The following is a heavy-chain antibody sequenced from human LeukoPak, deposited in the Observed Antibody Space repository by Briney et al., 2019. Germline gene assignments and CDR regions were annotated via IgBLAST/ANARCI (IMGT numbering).Heavy chain of an antibody. D-gene: IGHD5-12*01. Sequence: GGSLRLSCAASGFTFSSYAMHWVRQAPGKGLEWVAVISYDGSNKYYADSVKGRFTISRDNSKNTLYLQMNSLRAEDTAVYYCAKDRQRFRESYYYMDVWGKGTTVTVSS. CDR3: AKDRQRFRESYYYMDV. CDR1: GFTFSSYA. V-gene: IGHV3-30-3*01. CDR2: ISYDGSNK. J-gene: IGHJ6*03.